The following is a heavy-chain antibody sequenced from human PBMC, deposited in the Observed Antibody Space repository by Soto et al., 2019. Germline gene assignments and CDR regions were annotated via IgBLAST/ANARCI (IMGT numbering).Heavy chain of an antibody. J-gene: IGHJ4*02. CDR1: GFTLGNYA. Sequence: PGGPLRLSCAASGFTLGNYALSWVRQAPGKGLEWVSVISGSGGSTYYADSVKGRFTISRDNSKNTLYLQMNSLRAEDTAVYYCAKEDIVLMVYAPNFDYWGQGTLVTVSS. CDR2: ISGSGGST. V-gene: IGHV3-23*01. D-gene: IGHD2-8*01. CDR3: AKEDIVLMVYAPNFDY.